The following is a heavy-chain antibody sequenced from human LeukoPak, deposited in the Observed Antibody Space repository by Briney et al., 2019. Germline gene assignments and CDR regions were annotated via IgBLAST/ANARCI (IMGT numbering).Heavy chain of an antibody. D-gene: IGHD6-19*01. V-gene: IGHV4-59*01. Sequence: SETLSLTCTVSGGSISSYYWSWIRQPPGKGLEWIGYIYSSGSTSYNPSLKGRVTISVDTSKKQVSLKLSSVSAADTAVYYCATALSVAGSFYFDYWGQGTLVTVSS. J-gene: IGHJ4*02. CDR2: IYSSGST. CDR1: GGSISSYY. CDR3: ATALSVAGSFYFDY.